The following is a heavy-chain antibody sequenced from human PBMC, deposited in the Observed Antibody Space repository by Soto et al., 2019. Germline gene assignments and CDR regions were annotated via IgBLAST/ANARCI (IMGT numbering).Heavy chain of an antibody. Sequence: ASVKVSFKASGYTFTSYAMHWVRQAPGQRLEWMGWINAGNGNTKYSQKFQGRVTITRDTSASTAYMELSSLRSEDTAVYYCAGYPRRDYYYYYGMDVWGQGTTVTVS. CDR1: GYTFTSYA. CDR3: AGYPRRDYYYYYGMDV. V-gene: IGHV1-3*01. CDR2: INAGNGNT. J-gene: IGHJ6*02.